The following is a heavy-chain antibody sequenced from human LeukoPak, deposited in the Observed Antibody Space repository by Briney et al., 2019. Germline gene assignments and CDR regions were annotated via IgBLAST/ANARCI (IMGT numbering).Heavy chain of an antibody. CDR2: INHSGST. CDR3: ASVSDTAMVSFDY. D-gene: IGHD5-18*01. V-gene: IGHV4-34*01. Sequence: SETLSLTCAVYGGSFSGYYWSWIRQPPGKGLEWIGEINHSGSTNYNPSLKSRVTITVDTSKNQFSLKLSSVTAADTAVYYCASVSDTAMVSFDYWGQGTLVTVSS. J-gene: IGHJ4*02. CDR1: GGSFSGYY.